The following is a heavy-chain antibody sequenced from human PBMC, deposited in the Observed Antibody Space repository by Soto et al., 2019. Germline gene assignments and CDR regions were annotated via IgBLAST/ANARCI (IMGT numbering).Heavy chain of an antibody. CDR1: GGSISSGGYY. D-gene: IGHD3-10*01. Sequence: PSETLSLTCTVSGGSISSGGYYWSWIRQHPGKGLEWIGYIYYSGSTYYNPSLKSRVTISVDTSKNQFSLKLSSVTAADTAVYYCARKYRLAYRFGETLLGYYGMDVWGQGTTVTVSS. CDR3: ARKYRLAYRFGETLLGYYGMDV. CDR2: IYYSGST. V-gene: IGHV4-31*03. J-gene: IGHJ6*02.